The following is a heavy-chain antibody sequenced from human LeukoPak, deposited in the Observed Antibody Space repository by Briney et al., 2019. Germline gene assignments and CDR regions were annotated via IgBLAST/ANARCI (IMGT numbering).Heavy chain of an antibody. CDR2: ISSSSSSI. J-gene: IGHJ4*02. Sequence: GGSLRLSCAASGFTFSSYSMNWVRQAPGRGLDWVSSISSSSSSIYYADSVKGRFTISRDNAKNSLSLQMNSLRAEDTAVYYCARGPYTDYWGQGTLVTVSS. CDR1: GFTFSSYS. D-gene: IGHD4-11*01. V-gene: IGHV3-21*01. CDR3: ARGPYTDY.